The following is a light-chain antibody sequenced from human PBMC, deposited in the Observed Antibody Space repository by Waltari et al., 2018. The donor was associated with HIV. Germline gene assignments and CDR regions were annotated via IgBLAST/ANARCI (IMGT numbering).Light chain of an antibody. CDR1: KLGNKS. CDR3: QAWDSSTVV. CDR2: EDN. Sequence: SYEVTQPPSVSVSPGQTASITCSGQKLGNKSTAWYQQKPGQSPVLVIYEDNKRRPGTPERFSGSNSGDTATLTISGTQAMDEADYYCQAWDSSTVVFGGGTRLTVL. V-gene: IGLV3-1*01. J-gene: IGLJ2*01.